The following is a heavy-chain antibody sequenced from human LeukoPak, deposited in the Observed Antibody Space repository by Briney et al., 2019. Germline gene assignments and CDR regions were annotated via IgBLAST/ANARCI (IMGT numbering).Heavy chain of an antibody. CDR3: VRLSRNSDPSGFYYYYDY. V-gene: IGHV3-21*01. CDR1: GYTFSSFS. D-gene: IGHD3-22*01. J-gene: IGHJ4*02. CDR2: ISVRINYT. Sequence: GRSLRLSCAAAGYTFSSFSIDSVSQPPGKWMEWGSSISVRINYTYYSDSVRSRFSITRDDATDSLYLQMNSLRAEDTAVYYCVRLSRNSDPSGFYYYYDYWGQGTLVTVSS.